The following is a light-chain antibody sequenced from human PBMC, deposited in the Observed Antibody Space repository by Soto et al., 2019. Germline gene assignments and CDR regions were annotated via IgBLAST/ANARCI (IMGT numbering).Light chain of an antibody. CDR3: QQRNNWPPIT. CDR1: QSVSSNY. J-gene: IGKJ5*01. CDR2: GVS. V-gene: IGKV3D-20*02. Sequence: EIVLTQSPGTLSLSPGERATLSYRASQSVSSNYLAWYQQKPGQAPRLLMYGVSSRASGVPDRFSGSGSGTDFTLSISGLEPEDFAVYSCQQRNNWPPITFGQGTRLEIK.